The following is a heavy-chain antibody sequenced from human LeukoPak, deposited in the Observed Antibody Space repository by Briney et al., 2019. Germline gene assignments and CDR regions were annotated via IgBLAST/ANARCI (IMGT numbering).Heavy chain of an antibody. CDR2: IKKDGSQK. CDR3: ARVGWELVNLHFHP. V-gene: IGHV3-7*03. Sequence: GGSLRLSCVASGFTFSDKWMSWVRQAPGKGPEWVASIKKDGSQKYYVDSVKGRFTISRDNAQNSLYLQMSSLRVEDTAIYSCARVGWELVNLHFHPWGQGPLVTVS. CDR1: GFTFSDKW. J-gene: IGHJ5*02. D-gene: IGHD1-7*01.